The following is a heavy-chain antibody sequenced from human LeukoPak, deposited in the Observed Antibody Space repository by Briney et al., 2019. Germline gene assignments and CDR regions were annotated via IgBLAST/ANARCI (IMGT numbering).Heavy chain of an antibody. CDR3: ARGPSSSSDLGYYYGMDV. CDR1: GFTFSSHS. J-gene: IGHJ6*02. Sequence: SGGSLRLSCAASGFTFSSHSMNWVRQAPGKGLEWVSYISSSSSTVYYADSVKGRFTISRDNAKNSLYLQMNSLRAEDTAVYYCARGPSSSSDLGYYYGMDVWGQGTTVTVSS. V-gene: IGHV3-48*04. CDR2: ISSSSSTV. D-gene: IGHD6-6*01.